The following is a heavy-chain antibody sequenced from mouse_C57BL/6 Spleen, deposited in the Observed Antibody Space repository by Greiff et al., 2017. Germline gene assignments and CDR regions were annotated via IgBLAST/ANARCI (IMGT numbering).Heavy chain of an antibody. CDR3: ARDSIYYYGSRGVFAY. CDR2: IYPGDGDT. CDR1: GYAFSSYW. V-gene: IGHV1-80*01. D-gene: IGHD1-1*01. Sequence: VQLQQSGAELVKPGASVKISCKASGYAFSSYWMNWVKQRPGKGLAWIGQIYPGDGDTNYNGKFKGKATLTADKSSSTAYMQLSSLTSEDSAVYFCARDSIYYYGSRGVFAYWGQGTLVTVSA. J-gene: IGHJ3*01.